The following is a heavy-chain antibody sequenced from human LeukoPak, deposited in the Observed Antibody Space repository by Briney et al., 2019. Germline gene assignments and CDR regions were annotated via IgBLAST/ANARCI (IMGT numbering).Heavy chain of an antibody. D-gene: IGHD1-1*01. J-gene: IGHJ4*02. V-gene: IGHV4-4*07. Sequence: PSETLSHTRTVSGGSISTFFRSWVRQPAGKGLEWVGRIFSSGGTNYNPSLRSRVTISVDTSKTPFSRKLSSVPAADTAVYFWARDYTWTFYYWGQGTLVTVSS. CDR3: ARDYTWTFYY. CDR1: GGSISTFF. CDR2: IFSSGGT.